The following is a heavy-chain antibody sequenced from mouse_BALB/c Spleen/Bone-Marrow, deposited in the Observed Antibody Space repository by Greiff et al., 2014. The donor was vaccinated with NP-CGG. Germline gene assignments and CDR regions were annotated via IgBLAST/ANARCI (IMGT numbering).Heavy chain of an antibody. CDR2: IYPGNSDT. J-gene: IGHJ2*01. CDR3: TTLARNNFDY. V-gene: IGHV1-5*01. D-gene: IGHD3-1*01. CDR1: GYTFSNYW. Sequence: SGTVLARPGAAVKMSCEASGYTFSNYWMHWVKQRPGQGLEWIGTIYPGNSDTTYNQKFQGKAKLTAVTSTSTAYMELSSLTNEDSAVYYCTTLARNNFDYWGQGTTLTVSS.